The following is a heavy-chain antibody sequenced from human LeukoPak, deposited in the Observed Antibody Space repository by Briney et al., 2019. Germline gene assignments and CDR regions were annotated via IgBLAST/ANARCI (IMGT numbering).Heavy chain of an antibody. V-gene: IGHV3-9*01. CDR3: AKVGSFMIVEGYFDY. CDR2: ISWNSGSI. CDR1: GFTFDDYA. J-gene: IGHJ4*02. D-gene: IGHD3-22*01. Sequence: PGGSLRLSCAASGFTFDDYAMHWVRQAPGKGLEWVSGISWNSGSIGYADSVKGRFTISRDNAKNSLYLQMNSLRAEDTALYYCAKVGSFMIVEGYFDYWGQGTLVIVSS.